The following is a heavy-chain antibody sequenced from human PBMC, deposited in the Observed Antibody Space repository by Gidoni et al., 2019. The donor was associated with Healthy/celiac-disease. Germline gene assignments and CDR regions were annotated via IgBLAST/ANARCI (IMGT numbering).Heavy chain of an antibody. D-gene: IGHD2-8*01. Sequence: EVHLLESGGGLVQPGGSLRLSCAASGFTFSSYDMSWVSQAPGKGLEWGSAISGNGGRKYYAEAVKGRFTISRDNSKNTLYLQMNSLRAEDTAVYYCAKTKRGYYYYMDVWGKGTTVTVSS. CDR1: GFTFSSYD. J-gene: IGHJ6*03. CDR3: AKTKRGYYYYMDV. V-gene: IGHV3-23*01. CDR2: ISGNGGRK.